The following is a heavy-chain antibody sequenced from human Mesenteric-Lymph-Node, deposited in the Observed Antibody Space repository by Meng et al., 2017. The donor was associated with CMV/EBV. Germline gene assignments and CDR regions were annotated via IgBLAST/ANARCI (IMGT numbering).Heavy chain of an antibody. CDR3: ARGIGGWFDP. D-gene: IGHD3-16*01. J-gene: IGHJ5*02. Sequence: YGGSYNGVYWSWIRQPAGKGVEWIGKSNNSGSNNYIPSLKSRVTISVDTSKKQFSMKLSSVTAADTALYYCARGIGGWFDPWGQGTLVTVSS. CDR1: GGSYNGVY. CDR2: SNNSGSN. V-gene: IGHV4-34*01.